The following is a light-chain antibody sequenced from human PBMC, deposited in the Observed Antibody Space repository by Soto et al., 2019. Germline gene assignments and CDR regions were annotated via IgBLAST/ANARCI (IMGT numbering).Light chain of an antibody. V-gene: IGKV3-15*01. CDR2: GAS. Sequence: EIVMTQSPATLSVSPGERATISCRASQSVSSNLAWYQQKPGQAPRLLIYGASTRATGIPARFSGSGSGTEFTLNISGLQSEDFAVYCCQQYNNWPSYTFGQGTKLEIK. CDR3: QQYNNWPSYT. CDR1: QSVSSN. J-gene: IGKJ2*01.